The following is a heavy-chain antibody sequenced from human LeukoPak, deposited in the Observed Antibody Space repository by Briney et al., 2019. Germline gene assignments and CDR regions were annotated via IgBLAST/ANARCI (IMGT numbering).Heavy chain of an antibody. CDR2: INHSGST. V-gene: IGHV4-34*01. CDR1: GGSFSGYY. CDR3: ASSGGYQLLHGN. Sequence: SETLSLTCAVYGGSFSGYYWSWIRQPPGKGLEWIGEINHSGSTNYNPSLKSRVTISVDTSKNQFSLKLSSVTAADTAVYYCASSGGYQLLHGNWGQGTLVTVSS. J-gene: IGHJ4*02. D-gene: IGHD2-2*01.